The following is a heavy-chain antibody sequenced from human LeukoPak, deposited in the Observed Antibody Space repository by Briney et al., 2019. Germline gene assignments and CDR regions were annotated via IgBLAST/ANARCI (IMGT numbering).Heavy chain of an antibody. Sequence: EASVKVSCKASGYTFTSYAMNWMRQAPGQGLEWMGWINTNTGNPTYAQGFTGRFVFSLDTSVSTAFLQISSLKAEDTAVYYCAREGVSYGPDYWGQGTLVTVSS. D-gene: IGHD5-18*01. V-gene: IGHV7-4-1*02. J-gene: IGHJ4*02. CDR1: GYTFTSYA. CDR2: INTNTGNP. CDR3: AREGVSYGPDY.